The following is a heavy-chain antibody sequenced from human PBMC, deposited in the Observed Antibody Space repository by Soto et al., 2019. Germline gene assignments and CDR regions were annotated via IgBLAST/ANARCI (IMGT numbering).Heavy chain of an antibody. D-gene: IGHD3-3*01. CDR3: ARGVHTIFGLLIRYFDY. V-gene: IGHV3-21*01. CDR2: IRSNSSYI. CDR1: GFTFSSYG. Sequence: GGSLRLSCAASGFTFSSYGMHWVRQAPGKGLEWVSSIRSNSSYIYYADSVKGRFTISRDNAKNSLYLQMNSLRAEDTAVYYCARGVHTIFGLLIRYFDYWGQGTLVTVSS. J-gene: IGHJ4*02.